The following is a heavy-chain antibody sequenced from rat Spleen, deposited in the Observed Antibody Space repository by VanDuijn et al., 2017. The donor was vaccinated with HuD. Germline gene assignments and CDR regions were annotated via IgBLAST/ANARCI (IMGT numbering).Heavy chain of an antibody. D-gene: IGHD1-11*01. CDR1: GFSLTSNG. Sequence: QVQLKESGPGLVQPSQTLSLTCTVSGFSLTSNGVSWVRQPPGKGLEWIAAISSGGSTYYNSALKSRLSISRDTSKSQVFLKMNSRQTEDTATYYCARAIGDGGYYFDYWGQGTLVTVSS. V-gene: IGHV2S8*01. CDR3: ARAIGDGGYYFDY. CDR2: ISSGGST. J-gene: IGHJ3*01.